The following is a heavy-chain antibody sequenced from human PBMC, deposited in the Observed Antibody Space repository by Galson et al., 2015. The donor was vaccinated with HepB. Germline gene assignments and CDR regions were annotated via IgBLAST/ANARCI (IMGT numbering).Heavy chain of an antibody. Sequence: ETLSLTCTVSGTSISSGHWWTWVRQPPGKGLEWIGQIYHNGLSKYNPSLKSRVTISVDKSQKQFSLKLNSVTAADTAVYFCANYLAVPSDFEYWGQGTLATVSS. J-gene: IGHJ4*02. CDR1: GTSISSGHW. V-gene: IGHV4-4*01. D-gene: IGHD2-2*01. CDR3: ANYLAVPSDFEY. CDR2: IYHNGLS.